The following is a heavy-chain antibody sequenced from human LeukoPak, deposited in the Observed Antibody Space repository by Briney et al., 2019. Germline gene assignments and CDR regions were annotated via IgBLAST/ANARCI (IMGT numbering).Heavy chain of an antibody. V-gene: IGHV1-46*01. Sequence: ASVKVSCKASGYSFTSYYMHWVRQAPGQGLEWMGFINPSGSSAAYAQKFQGRLTMTRDTSISTAYMELSRLRSDDTAVYYCARGPAGTLPPFDYWGQGTLVTVSS. CDR3: ARGPAGTLPPFDY. CDR2: INPSGSSA. CDR1: GYSFTSYY. D-gene: IGHD1-1*01. J-gene: IGHJ4*02.